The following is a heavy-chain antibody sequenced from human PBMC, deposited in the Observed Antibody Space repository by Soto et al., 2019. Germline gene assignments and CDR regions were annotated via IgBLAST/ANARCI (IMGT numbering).Heavy chain of an antibody. Sequence: GSLRLSCAASGFIFTNHAMNWVRQAPGKGLEWVSTISGVADSTYYADSVKGRFTISRDNSKNTVSLQMNSLRADDTAIYYCARAGIGYCSSTSCLYHFDYWGQGTVVTVSS. CDR3: ARAGIGYCSSTSCLYHFDY. J-gene: IGHJ4*02. CDR1: GFIFTNHA. V-gene: IGHV3-23*01. CDR2: ISGVADST. D-gene: IGHD2-2*03.